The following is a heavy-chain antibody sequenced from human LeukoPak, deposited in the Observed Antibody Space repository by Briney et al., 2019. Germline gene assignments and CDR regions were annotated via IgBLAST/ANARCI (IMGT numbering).Heavy chain of an antibody. CDR3: ARDPSGVVTGSLDY. CDR1: GFTFSSYA. J-gene: IGHJ4*02. CDR2: ISYDGSNK. D-gene: IGHD4-23*01. Sequence: GGSLRLSCAASGFTFSSYAMHWVRQAPGKGLEWVAVISYDGSNKYYADSVKGRFTISRDNSKNTLYLQMNSLRAEDTAVYYCARDPSGVVTGSLDYWGQGTLVTVSS. V-gene: IGHV3-30-3*01.